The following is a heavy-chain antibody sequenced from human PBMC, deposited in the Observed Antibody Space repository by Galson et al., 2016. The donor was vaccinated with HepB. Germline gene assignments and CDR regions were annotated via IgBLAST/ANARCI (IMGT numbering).Heavy chain of an antibody. D-gene: IGHD3-10*01. CDR1: GFPFSAYA. Sequence: SVKVSCKASGFPFSAYAIHWVRQAPGQSLECMGWLSAGNGDTGYSPRFQGRLTLTRDASADIAYMDLSALRSEDTAVYYCVRHEHGSGSCDYWGQGTVITVSS. J-gene: IGHJ4*02. CDR2: LSAGNGDT. CDR3: VRHEHGSGSCDY. V-gene: IGHV1-3*01.